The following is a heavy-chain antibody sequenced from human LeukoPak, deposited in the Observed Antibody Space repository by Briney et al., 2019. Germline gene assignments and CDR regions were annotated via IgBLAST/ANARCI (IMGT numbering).Heavy chain of an antibody. CDR2: IIPIFGTS. D-gene: IGHD3-9*01. J-gene: IGHJ3*02. Sequence: SVKVSCKASGYTFTSYGISWVRQAPGQGLEWMGGIIPIFGTSNYAQNFQGRVTITADESTSTAYMELSSLRSEDTAVYYCARDDGRYFDRLGHDAFDIWGQGTLVTVSS. V-gene: IGHV1-69*13. CDR1: GYTFTSYG. CDR3: ARDDGRYFDRLGHDAFDI.